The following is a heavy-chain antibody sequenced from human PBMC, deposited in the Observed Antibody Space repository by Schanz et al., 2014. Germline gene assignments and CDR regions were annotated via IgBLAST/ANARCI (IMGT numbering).Heavy chain of an antibody. CDR1: GYTFISYG. J-gene: IGHJ4*02. D-gene: IGHD6-19*01. Sequence: QVQLVQSGAEVKKPGASVKVSCKASGYTFISYGISWVRQAPGQGPEWIGWISGYTGDTKYAQKLQGRVTMTTDTSTSTAYMELRSLRSDDTAVYYCARGGYSSGWYDRDIAHFDYWGQGTLVTVSS. CDR3: ARGGYSSGWYDRDIAHFDY. CDR2: ISGYTGDT. V-gene: IGHV1-18*01.